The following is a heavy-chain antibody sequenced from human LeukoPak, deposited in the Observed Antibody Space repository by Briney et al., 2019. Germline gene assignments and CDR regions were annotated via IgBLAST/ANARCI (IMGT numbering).Heavy chain of an antibody. CDR1: GGSISSNY. D-gene: IGHD6-19*01. J-gene: IGHJ4*02. CDR3: ARSLSSAWYAYDY. CDR2: IYYSGST. Sequence: SETLSLTCTVSGGSISSNYWSWIRQPPGKGLEWIGYIYYSGSTDYNPSLKSRVTVSVDTSKNQFSLKLNSVTAADTAVYYCARSLSSAWYAYDYWGQGTLVTVSS. V-gene: IGHV4-59*01.